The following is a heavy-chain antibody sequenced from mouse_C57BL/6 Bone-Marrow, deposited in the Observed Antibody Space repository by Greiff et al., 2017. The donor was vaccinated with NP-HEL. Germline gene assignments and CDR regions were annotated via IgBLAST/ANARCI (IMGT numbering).Heavy chain of an antibody. V-gene: IGHV1-26*01. J-gene: IGHJ2*01. CDR2: INPNNGGT. Sequence: EVQLQQSGPELVKPGASVKISCKASGYTFTDYYMNWVKQSNGKSLEWIGDINPNNGGTSYNQKFKGKATLTVDKSSSTAYMELRSLTSEDSAVYYCARSGDYWGQGTTLTVSS. CDR1: GYTFTDYY. CDR3: ARSGDY.